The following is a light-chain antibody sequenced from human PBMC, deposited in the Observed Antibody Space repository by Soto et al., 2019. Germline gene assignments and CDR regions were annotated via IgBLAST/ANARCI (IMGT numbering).Light chain of an antibody. V-gene: IGLV2-14*03. Sequence: QSALTQPASVCGSAGQSITLSCTGTSSDVGAYNYVSWYQQHPGKAPKLMIYDVTNRPSGVSNRFSASKSSYRACLTIAGLQADDEAHYYCSSYTTSSTSFFGTGTKLTVL. J-gene: IGLJ1*01. CDR3: SSYTTSSTSF. CDR2: DVT. CDR1: SSDVGAYNY.